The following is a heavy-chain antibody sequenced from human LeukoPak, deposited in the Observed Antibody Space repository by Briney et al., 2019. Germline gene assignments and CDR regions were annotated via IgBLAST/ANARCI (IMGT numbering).Heavy chain of an antibody. V-gene: IGHV3-7*01. D-gene: IGHD6-6*01. Sequence: PGGSLRLSCAASGFTFNTYWMSWVRQAPGKGLEWVANIKQDGSERNYVDSVKGRFTISRDNAKNSLYLQMNSLRVEDTAVYYCTRDLGFSSSSGYWGQGTLVTVSS. CDR1: GFTFNTYW. CDR3: TRDLGFSSSSGY. J-gene: IGHJ4*02. CDR2: IKQDGSER.